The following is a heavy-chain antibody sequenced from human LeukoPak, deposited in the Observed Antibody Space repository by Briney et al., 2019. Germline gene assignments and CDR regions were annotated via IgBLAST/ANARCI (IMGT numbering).Heavy chain of an antibody. CDR1: GGSISSYY. Sequence: RSSETLSLTCTVSGGSISSYYWSWIRQPPGKGLEWIGYIYYSGSTNYNPSLKSRVTITVDTSKNQFSLKLSSVTAADTAVFYCASSPGFGSSWYDYWGQGTLVPVSS. CDR2: IYYSGST. V-gene: IGHV4-59*12. J-gene: IGHJ4*02. CDR3: ASSPGFGSSWYDY. D-gene: IGHD6-13*01.